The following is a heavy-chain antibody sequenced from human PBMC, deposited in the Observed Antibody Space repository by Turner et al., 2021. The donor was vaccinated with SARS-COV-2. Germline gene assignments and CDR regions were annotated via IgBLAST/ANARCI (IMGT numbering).Heavy chain of an antibody. V-gene: IGHV1-69*06. D-gene: IGHD6-19*01. J-gene: IGHJ6*02. CDR2: IIPIFGTA. CDR1: GGTFSSYA. Sequence: QVQLVQSGAEVKKPGSSVKVSCKASGGTFSSYAISWVRQAPGQGLEWMGGIIPIFGTANYAQKFQGRVTMTTDTSTSTAYMELRSLRSDDTAVYYCARGLVVGSATTGIAVAGTLEYYYGMDVWGQGTTVTVSS. CDR3: ARGLVVGSATTGIAVAGTLEYYYGMDV.